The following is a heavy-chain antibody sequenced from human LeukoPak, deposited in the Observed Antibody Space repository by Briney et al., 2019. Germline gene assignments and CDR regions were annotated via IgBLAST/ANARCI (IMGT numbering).Heavy chain of an antibody. J-gene: IGHJ4*02. CDR3: ATTPRGYCSSTSCYRGDY. CDR1: GGSFSGYY. CDR2: INHSGST. Sequence: SETLCLTCAVYGGSFSGYYWSWIRQPPGKGLEWIGEINHSGSTNYNPSLKSRVTISVDTSKNQFSLKLSSVTAADTAVYYCATTPRGYCSSTSCYRGDYWGQGTLVTVSS. D-gene: IGHD2-2*02. V-gene: IGHV4-34*01.